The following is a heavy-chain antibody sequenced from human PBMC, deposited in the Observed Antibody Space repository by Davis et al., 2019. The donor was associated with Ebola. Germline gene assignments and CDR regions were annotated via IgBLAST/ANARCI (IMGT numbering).Heavy chain of an antibody. CDR3: AKDDGAVAGGYYYYYGMDV. Sequence: PGGSLRLSCAASGFTFSSYGMHWVRQAPGKGLEWVAVISYDGSNKYYADSVKGRFTISRDNSKNTLYLQMNSLRAEDTAVYYCAKDDGAVAGGYYYYYGMDVWGQGTTVTVSS. CDR1: GFTFSSYG. J-gene: IGHJ6*02. V-gene: IGHV3-30*18. CDR2: ISYDGSNK. D-gene: IGHD6-19*01.